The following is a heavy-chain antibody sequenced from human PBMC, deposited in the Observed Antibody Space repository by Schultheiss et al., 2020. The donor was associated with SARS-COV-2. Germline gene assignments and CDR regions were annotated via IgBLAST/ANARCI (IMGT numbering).Heavy chain of an antibody. Sequence: SETLSLTCAVYGVSFSGYYWSWIRQPPGKGLEWIGEINHSGSTNYNPSLKSRVTISVDTSKNQFSLKLSSVTAADTAVYYCARDGSNLDHEDYFDYWGQGTLVTVSS. CDR3: ARDGSNLDHEDYFDY. CDR2: INHSGST. D-gene: IGHD1-14*01. CDR1: GVSFSGYY. J-gene: IGHJ4*02. V-gene: IGHV4-34*01.